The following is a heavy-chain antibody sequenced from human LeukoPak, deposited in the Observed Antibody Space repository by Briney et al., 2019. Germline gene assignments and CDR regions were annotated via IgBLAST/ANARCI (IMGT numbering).Heavy chain of an antibody. CDR1: GFTFSSYA. D-gene: IGHD3-22*01. J-gene: IGHJ4*02. V-gene: IGHV3-23*01. CDR2: ISSTGPST. Sequence: PVGCLRLSCAASGFTFSSYAMSWVRQAPGKGLEWVSTISSTGPSTYSPDSVKGRFTISRDNSKNTLYLQMNSLRAEDTAVYYCVKGGRDYDCYYFDYWGQGTLVTVSS. CDR3: VKGGRDYDCYYFDY.